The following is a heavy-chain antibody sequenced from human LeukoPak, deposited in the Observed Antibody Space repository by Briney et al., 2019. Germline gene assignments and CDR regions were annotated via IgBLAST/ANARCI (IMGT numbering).Heavy chain of an antibody. V-gene: IGHV1-69*13. CDR2: IIPILGTA. J-gene: IGHJ6*02. Sequence: SVKVSCTASGGTFSSYAISWVRQAPGQGLEWMGGIIPILGTANYAQKFQGRVTITADESTSTAYMELSSLRSEDTAVYYCARQDTAMVLYYYGMDVWGQGTTVTVSS. CDR1: GGTFSSYA. D-gene: IGHD5-18*01. CDR3: ARQDTAMVLYYYGMDV.